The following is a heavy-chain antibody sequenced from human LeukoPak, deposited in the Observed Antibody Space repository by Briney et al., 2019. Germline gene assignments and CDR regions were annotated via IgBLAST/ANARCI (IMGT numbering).Heavy chain of an antibody. J-gene: IGHJ4*02. V-gene: IGHV1-2*02. Sequence: ASVKVSCKASGYTFTAYSMHWVRQAPGQGLEYMGWLNPNSDDTNYAQKFQGRVTMTMDTSMSTAYMELSGLRFDDTDIYYCARDGEVRQGHCSTTSCPVDYWGQGTLITVSS. CDR3: ARDGEVRQGHCSTTSCPVDY. CDR2: LNPNSDDT. D-gene: IGHD2-2*01. CDR1: GYTFTAYS.